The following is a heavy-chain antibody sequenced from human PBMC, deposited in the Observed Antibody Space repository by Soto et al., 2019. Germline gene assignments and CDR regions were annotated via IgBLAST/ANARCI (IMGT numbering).Heavy chain of an antibody. Sequence: PGGSLRLSCSTSGFTFRDYAMSWFRQAPGKGVEWVGFIRSTGHGAATEYAASVKGRFNISRDDSKSIVYLQMNSLKTEDTAVYYCTRGGRVAVLYWGQGTLVTVSS. CDR3: TRGGRVAVLY. V-gene: IGHV3-49*03. J-gene: IGHJ4*02. CDR1: GFTFRDYA. D-gene: IGHD6-19*01. CDR2: IRSTGHGAAT.